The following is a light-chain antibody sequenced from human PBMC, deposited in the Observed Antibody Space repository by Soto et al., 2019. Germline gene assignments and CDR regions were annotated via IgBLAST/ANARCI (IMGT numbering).Light chain of an antibody. CDR2: HAS. V-gene: IGKV1-13*02. Sequence: AIPLTQSPSSLSASVGDRVTITCRASQGISSALAWYQQKPGKAPKLLISHASSLESGVPSRFSGSGSGTDFTLTISSLEPEDFAVYCCQQRSNWAFTFGPGTKVDV. J-gene: IGKJ3*01. CDR3: QQRSNWAFT. CDR1: QGISSA.